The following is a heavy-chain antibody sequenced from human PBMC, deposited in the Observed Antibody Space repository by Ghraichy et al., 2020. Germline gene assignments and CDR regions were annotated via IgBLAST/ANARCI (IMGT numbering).Heavy chain of an antibody. V-gene: IGHV1-58*01. D-gene: IGHD5-24*01. CDR2: IVVGSGNT. CDR1: GFTFTSSA. Sequence: SVKVSCKASGFTFTSSAVQWVRQARGQRLEWIGWIVVGSGNTNYAQKFQERVTITRDMSTSTAYMELSSLRSEDTAVYYCAADPVEGMAFGYWGQGTLVTVSS. J-gene: IGHJ4*02. CDR3: AADPVEGMAFGY.